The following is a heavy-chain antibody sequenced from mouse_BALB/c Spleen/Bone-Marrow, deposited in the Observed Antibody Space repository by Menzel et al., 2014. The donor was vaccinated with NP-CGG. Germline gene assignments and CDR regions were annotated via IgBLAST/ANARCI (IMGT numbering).Heavy chain of an antibody. Sequence: VQLKHSGAELVKPGASVKLSCTASGFNIKDTYMHWVKQRPEQGLEWIGRIDPANGNTKYDPKFQGMATITADTSSNTAYLQLSSLTSEDTAVYYCASYYYGSSRFAYWGQGTLVTVSA. J-gene: IGHJ3*01. V-gene: IGHV14-3*02. CDR2: IDPANGNT. CDR3: ASYYYGSSRFAY. CDR1: GFNIKDTY. D-gene: IGHD1-1*01.